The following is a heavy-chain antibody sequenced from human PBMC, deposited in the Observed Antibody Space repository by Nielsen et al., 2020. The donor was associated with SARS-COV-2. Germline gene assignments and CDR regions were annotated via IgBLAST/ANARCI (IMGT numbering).Heavy chain of an antibody. J-gene: IGHJ4*02. Sequence: GGSLRLSCAVAGFTFSTYGMHWVRQAPGKGLEWAAVISYDGNDKNYADSVKGRFTISRDNSKNTLYLQMNSLRAEDTAVYYCAKGGVEMANFDYWGQGTLVTVSS. V-gene: IGHV3-30*18. CDR3: AKGGVEMANFDY. D-gene: IGHD5-24*01. CDR1: GFTFSTYG. CDR2: ISYDGNDK.